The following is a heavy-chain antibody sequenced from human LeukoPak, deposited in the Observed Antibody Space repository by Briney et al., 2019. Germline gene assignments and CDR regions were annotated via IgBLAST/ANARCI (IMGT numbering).Heavy chain of an antibody. Sequence: GGSLRLSCAASGFTFTSYAMSWVRQAPGKGLEWVSAISGSGGSTYYADSVKGRFTISRDNSKNTLYLQMNSLRAEDTAVYYCAADYGWGSYYRGFYYWGQGTLVTVSS. CDR3: AADYGWGSYYRGFYY. J-gene: IGHJ4*02. CDR2: ISGSGGST. V-gene: IGHV3-23*01. CDR1: GFTFTSYA. D-gene: IGHD3-10*01.